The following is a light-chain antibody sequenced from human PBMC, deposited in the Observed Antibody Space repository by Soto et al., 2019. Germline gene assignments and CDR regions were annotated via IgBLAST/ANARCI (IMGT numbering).Light chain of an antibody. CDR2: DVS. Sequence: QSALTQPRSVSGSPGQSVTISCTGTSSDVGGYNYVSWYQQYSGKAPKVMIYDVSKRPSGVPDRFSGSKSGNTASLTISGLQAEDEADYSCCSYAGNYTLLFGGGTKLTVL. CDR3: CSYAGNYTLL. V-gene: IGLV2-11*01. J-gene: IGLJ2*01. CDR1: SSDVGGYNY.